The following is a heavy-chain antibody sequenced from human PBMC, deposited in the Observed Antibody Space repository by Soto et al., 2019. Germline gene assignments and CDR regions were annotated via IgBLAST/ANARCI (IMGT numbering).Heavy chain of an antibody. CDR3: AKDQEQLERRFYSGGGMDV. J-gene: IGHJ6*02. CDR1: GFTFSSYA. Sequence: EVQLLESGGGLVQPGGSLRLSCAASGFTFSSYAMSWVRQAPGKGLEWVSAISGSGGSTYYADSVKGRFTISRDNSKNTLYLQMNSLRAEDTAVYYCAKDQEQLERRFYSGGGMDVWGQGTTVTVSS. V-gene: IGHV3-23*01. D-gene: IGHD1-1*01. CDR2: ISGSGGST.